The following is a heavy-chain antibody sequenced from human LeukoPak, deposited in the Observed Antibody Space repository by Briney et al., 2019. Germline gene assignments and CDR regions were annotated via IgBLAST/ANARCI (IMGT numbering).Heavy chain of an antibody. Sequence: GGSLRLSCAASGFTFSDYYMSWIRQAPGKGLEWVSYISSSSSYTNYADSVKGRFTISRDNAKNSLYLQMNSLRAEDTAVYYCARVLEGPYQLLLWMATTDAFDIWGQGTMVTVSS. CDR2: ISSSSSYT. V-gene: IGHV3-11*06. CDR1: GFTFSDYY. CDR3: ARVLEGPYQLLLWMATTDAFDI. J-gene: IGHJ3*02. D-gene: IGHD2-2*01.